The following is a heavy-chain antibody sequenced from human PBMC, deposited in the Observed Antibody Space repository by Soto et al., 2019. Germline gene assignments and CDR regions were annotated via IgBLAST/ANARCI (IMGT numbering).Heavy chain of an antibody. CDR3: ARDELWFGEDDAFDI. Sequence: ASVKVSCKASGYTFTSYGISWVRQAPGQGLEWMGWISAYNGNTNYAQKLQGRVTMTTDTSTSTAYMELRSLRSDDTAVYYCARDELWFGEDDAFDIWGQGTMVTVSS. CDR1: GYTFTSYG. V-gene: IGHV1-18*01. J-gene: IGHJ3*02. CDR2: ISAYNGNT. D-gene: IGHD3-10*01.